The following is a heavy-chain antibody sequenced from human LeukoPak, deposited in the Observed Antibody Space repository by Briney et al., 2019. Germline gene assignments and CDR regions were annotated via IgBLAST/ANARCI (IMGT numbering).Heavy chain of an antibody. J-gene: IGHJ4*02. CDR1: GGSINSYY. D-gene: IGHD4-17*01. CDR3: AREGGTVPDY. V-gene: IGHV4-59*01. CDR2: IYYSGST. Sequence: SETLSLTCTVSGGSINSYYWNWVRQPPGKGLEWIGYIYYSGSTNYNPSLRSRVTISLDTSKKQFSLKLSSVTAADTAIYYCAREGGTVPDYWGQGTLVTVSS.